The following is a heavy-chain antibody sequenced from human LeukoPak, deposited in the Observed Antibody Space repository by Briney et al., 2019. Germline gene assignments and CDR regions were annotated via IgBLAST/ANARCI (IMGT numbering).Heavy chain of an antibody. CDR2: ISRDGNDK. Sequence: GGSLRLSCAASGFTFSDYGMPWVRQAPGKGLEWVALISRDGNDKYYSDSVKGRFTISRDNSKNTLFLQMNSLRAEDTAVYYCAREGSGSSFDYWGQGTLVTVSS. CDR3: AREGSGSSFDY. CDR1: GFTFSDYG. V-gene: IGHV3-30*03. D-gene: IGHD6-13*01. J-gene: IGHJ4*02.